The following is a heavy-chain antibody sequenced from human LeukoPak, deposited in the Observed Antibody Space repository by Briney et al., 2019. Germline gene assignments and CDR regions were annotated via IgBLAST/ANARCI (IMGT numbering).Heavy chain of an antibody. CDR2: IYYSGST. J-gene: IGHJ3*02. V-gene: IGHV4-31*03. CDR1: GGSISSGGYY. D-gene: IGHD3-22*01. Sequence: SETLSLTCTVPGGSISSGGYYWSWIRQHPEKGLEWIGYIYYSGSTYYNPSLKSRVTISVDTSKNQFSLKLSSVTAADTAVYYCAREKTAYYYDSSGYSEGAFDIWGQGTMVTVSS. CDR3: AREKTAYYYDSSGYSEGAFDI.